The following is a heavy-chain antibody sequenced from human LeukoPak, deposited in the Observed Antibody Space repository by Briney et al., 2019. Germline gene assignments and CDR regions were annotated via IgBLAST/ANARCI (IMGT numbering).Heavy chain of an antibody. Sequence: PGGSLRLSCAASGFTFSSYSMNWVRQAPGKGLEWVSSISSSSSYIYYADSVKGRFTISRDNAKNSLYLQMNSLRAEDTAVYYCARVLVRGVISSFDPWGQGTLVTVSS. CDR3: ARVLVRGVISSFDP. D-gene: IGHD3-10*01. J-gene: IGHJ5*02. CDR2: ISSSSSYI. V-gene: IGHV3-21*01. CDR1: GFTFSSYS.